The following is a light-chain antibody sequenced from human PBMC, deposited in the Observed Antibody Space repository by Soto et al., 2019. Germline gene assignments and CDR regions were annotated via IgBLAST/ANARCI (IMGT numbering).Light chain of an antibody. V-gene: IGKV1-5*01. CDR1: QSISSW. CDR2: DAS. Sequence: MARCSWTLPAHLEDRVTITCRASQSISSWLAWYQQKPGKAPKLLIYDASSLESGVPSRFSGSGSGTEFTLHISKLHRHDFATYPCHQYNSYWTFRQGTKVDIK. CDR3: HQYNSYWT. J-gene: IGKJ1*01.